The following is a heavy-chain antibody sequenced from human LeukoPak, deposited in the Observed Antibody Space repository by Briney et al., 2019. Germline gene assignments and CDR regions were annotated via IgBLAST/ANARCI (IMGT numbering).Heavy chain of an antibody. CDR3: AREYCSGGSCYSSYFDY. V-gene: IGHV3-21*01. CDR1: GGSIRSSYYY. CDR2: IGSSSSYI. D-gene: IGHD2-15*01. J-gene: IGHJ4*02. Sequence: ETLSLTCTVSGGSIRSSYYYWGWVRQAPGKGLEWVSSIGSSSSYIYYADSVKGRFTISRDNAKNSLFLQMNSLRAEDTAVYYCAREYCSGGSCYSSYFDYWGQGTLVTVSS.